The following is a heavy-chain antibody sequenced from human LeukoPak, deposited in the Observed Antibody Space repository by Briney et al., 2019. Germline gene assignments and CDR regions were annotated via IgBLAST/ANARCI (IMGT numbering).Heavy chain of an antibody. CDR2: INPNSGGT. D-gene: IGHD2-15*01. V-gene: IGHV1-2*02. J-gene: IGHJ5*02. CDR1: GYTFTGYY. CDR3: ARGKLLRSVLGNNWFDP. Sequence: ASVKVSCKASGYTFTGYYMHWVRQAPGQGLEGMGWINPNSGGTNYAQKFQGRVTMTRDTSISTAYMELSRLRSDDTAVYYCARGKLLRSVLGNNWFDPWGQGTLVTVSS.